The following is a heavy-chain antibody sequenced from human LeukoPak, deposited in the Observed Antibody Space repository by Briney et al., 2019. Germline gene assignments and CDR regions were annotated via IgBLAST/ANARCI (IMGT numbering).Heavy chain of an antibody. V-gene: IGHV1-69*04. J-gene: IGHJ6*02. CDR3: VRDPTTGGYYYGMDV. Sequence: SVKVSCKASGGTFSSYAISWVRQAPGQGLEWMGRIIPILGIANYAQKFQGRVTITADKSTSTAYMELSSLRSEDTAVYYCVRDPTTGGYYYGMDVWGQGTTVTVSS. CDR1: GGTFSSYA. D-gene: IGHD3-16*01. CDR2: IIPILGIA.